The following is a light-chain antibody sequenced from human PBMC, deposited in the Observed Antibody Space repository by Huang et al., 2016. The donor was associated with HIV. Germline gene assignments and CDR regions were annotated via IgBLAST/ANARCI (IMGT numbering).Light chain of an antibody. J-gene: IGKJ3*01. V-gene: IGKV1-33*01. CDR2: DAA. CDR1: RHIYSY. Sequence: DIQMTQSPSSLSASIGDRVTITCRASRHIYSYLNWYQHRPGKAPKLLIYDAANVEVGVQSRFSGSGSGRNFTLIISSLQPEDFATYYCQQYDSLPRTFGPGTKV. CDR3: QQYDSLPRT.